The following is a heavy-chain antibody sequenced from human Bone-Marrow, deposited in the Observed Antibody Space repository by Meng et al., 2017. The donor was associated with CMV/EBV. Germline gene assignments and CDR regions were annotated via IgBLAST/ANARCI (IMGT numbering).Heavy chain of an antibody. J-gene: IGHJ4*02. Sequence: SETLSLTCTVSGGSISSYYWSWIRQPPGKGLEWIGYIFYNGITNYNPSLKSRVTISVDTSKNQFSLKLSSVTAADTAVYYCARQVGYDSSGYDYWGQGTLVTVSS. CDR1: GGSISSYY. V-gene: IGHV4-59*01. CDR3: ARQVGYDSSGYDY. CDR2: IFYNGIT. D-gene: IGHD3-22*01.